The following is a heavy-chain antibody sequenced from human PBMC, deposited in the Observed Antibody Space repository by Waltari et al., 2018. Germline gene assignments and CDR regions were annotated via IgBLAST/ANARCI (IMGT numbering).Heavy chain of an antibody. D-gene: IGHD5-12*01. CDR1: GGTFSSYA. Sequence: QVQLVQSGAEVKKPGSSVKVSCKASGGTFSSYAISWVRQAPGQGLEWMGGIIPILGTANYAQKVQGRVTITADESTSTAYMELSSLRSEDTAGYYCARGAYSGYDSNDYWGQGTLVTVSS. V-gene: IGHV1-69*13. CDR3: ARGAYSGYDSNDY. CDR2: IIPILGTA. J-gene: IGHJ4*02.